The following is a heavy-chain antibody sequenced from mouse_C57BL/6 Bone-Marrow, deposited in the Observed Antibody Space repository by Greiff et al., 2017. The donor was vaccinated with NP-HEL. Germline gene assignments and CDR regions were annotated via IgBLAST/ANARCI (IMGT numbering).Heavy chain of an antibody. D-gene: IGHD6-1*01. V-gene: IGHV1-26*01. CDR1: GYTFTDYY. J-gene: IGHJ2*01. CDR2: INPNNGGT. Sequence: EVQLQQSGPELVKPGASVKISCKASGYTFTDYYMNWVKQSHGKSLEWIGDINPNNGGTSYNQKFKGKATLTVDKSSSTAYMELRSLTSEDSAVYYCARSGHHFDYWGQGTTLTVSS. CDR3: ARSGHHFDY.